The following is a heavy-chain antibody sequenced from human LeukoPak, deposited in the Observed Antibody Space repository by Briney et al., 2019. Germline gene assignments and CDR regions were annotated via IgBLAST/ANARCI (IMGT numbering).Heavy chain of an antibody. CDR3: AGSFDGRWDY. CDR1: GGSISSYY. V-gene: IGHV4-59*01. CDR2: IYYSGST. Sequence: PSETLSLTGTVSGGSISSYYWSWIRQPPGKGLEWIGYIYYSGSTNYNPSLKSRVTISVDTSKNQFSLKLSSVTAADTAVYYCAGSFDGRWDYWGQGTLVTVSS. D-gene: IGHD3-9*01. J-gene: IGHJ4*02.